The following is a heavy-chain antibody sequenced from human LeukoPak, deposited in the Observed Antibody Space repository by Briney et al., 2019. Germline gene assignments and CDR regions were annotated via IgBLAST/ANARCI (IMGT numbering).Heavy chain of an antibody. CDR2: IYSGGST. CDR3: ARDPGSGAFDI. Sequence: GGSLRLSCAASGVSVSSNYMSWVRRAPGKGLEWVSVIYSGGSTYYADSVKGRFTISRDNSKNTLYLQMNSLRAEDTAVYYCARDPGSGAFDIWGQGTMVTVS. CDR1: GVSVSSNY. V-gene: IGHV3-53*01. D-gene: IGHD3-10*01. J-gene: IGHJ3*02.